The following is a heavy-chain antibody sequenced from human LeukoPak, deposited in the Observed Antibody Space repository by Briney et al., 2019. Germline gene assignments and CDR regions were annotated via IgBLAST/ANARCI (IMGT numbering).Heavy chain of an antibody. CDR3: ASGPYPAAGTDHQFDY. D-gene: IGHD6-13*01. J-gene: IGHJ4*02. CDR1: GGSISSYY. CDR2: IYYTGTT. Sequence: SETLSLTCTASGGSISSYYWSWIRQPPGQGLEWIGYIYYTGTTHYNPSLKSRVTISADTSKSQFSLKLNSVTAADTAVYFCASGPYPAAGTDHQFDYWGQGTLVTVSS. V-gene: IGHV4-59*01.